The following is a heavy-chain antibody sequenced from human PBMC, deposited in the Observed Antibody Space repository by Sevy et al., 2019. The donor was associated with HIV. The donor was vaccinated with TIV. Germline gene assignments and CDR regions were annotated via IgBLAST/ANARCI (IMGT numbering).Heavy chain of an antibody. J-gene: IGHJ4*02. D-gene: IGHD1-26*01. V-gene: IGHV4-59*08. Sequence: SETLSLTCTMSGGSITSLYWNWIRQPPGKGLEWIANIYYNGHINYNPSLKSRVTLSLDTSKNQFSLRLSSVTAADTAMYYCAGENAWGRGYSWGQRTLVTASS. CDR3: AGENAWGRGYS. CDR2: IYYNGHI. CDR1: GGSITSLY.